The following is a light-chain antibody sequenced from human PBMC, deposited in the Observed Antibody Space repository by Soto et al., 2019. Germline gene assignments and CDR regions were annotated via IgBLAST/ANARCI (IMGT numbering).Light chain of an antibody. CDR2: DGS. CDR1: QSVSTD. V-gene: IGKV3-11*01. J-gene: IGKJ4*01. Sequence: EIVLTQSPDTLSLSPGERATLSCRASQSVSTDSLAWYQQRPGQAPRLLIFDGSNRATGIPARFSGSGSGTDFTLTISSLEPEDFALYYCQQRGSWPLTFGGGTKGDIK. CDR3: QQRGSWPLT.